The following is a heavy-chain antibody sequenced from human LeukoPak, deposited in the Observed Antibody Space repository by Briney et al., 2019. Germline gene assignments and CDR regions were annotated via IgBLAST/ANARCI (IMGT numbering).Heavy chain of an antibody. CDR3: AKGDIVVVPAAQGLDY. CDR1: GFTFSSYA. V-gene: IGHV3-23*01. D-gene: IGHD2-2*01. CDR2: ISGSGGST. J-gene: IGHJ4*02. Sequence: GGSLRLSCAASGFTFSSYAMSWVRQAPGKGLEWVSAISGSGGSTYYADSVKGRFTISRDNSKNTLYLQMNSLRAEDTAVYYCAKGDIVVVPAAQGLDYWGQGTLVTVSS.